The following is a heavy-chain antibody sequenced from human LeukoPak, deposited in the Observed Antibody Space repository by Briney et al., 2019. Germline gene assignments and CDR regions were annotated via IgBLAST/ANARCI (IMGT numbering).Heavy chain of an antibody. CDR1: GFTFDDYV. CDR3: AKDVSSSSGYYPVYFDY. V-gene: IGHV3-9*01. Sequence: GGSLRLSCAASGFTFDDYVMHWVRQPPGKGLEWVSGISWNSGTIGYADSVKGRFTISRDNAKNSLYLQMNSLRAEDTALYYCAKDVSSSSGYYPVYFDYWGQGTLVTVSS. D-gene: IGHD3-22*01. CDR2: ISWNSGTI. J-gene: IGHJ4*02.